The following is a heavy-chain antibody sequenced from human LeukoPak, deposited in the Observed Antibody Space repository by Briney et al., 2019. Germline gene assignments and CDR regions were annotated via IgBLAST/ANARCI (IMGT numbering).Heavy chain of an antibody. CDR3: ARKHYYDSSGAAPAFDI. J-gene: IGHJ3*02. CDR1: RFTFSSYA. V-gene: IGHV3-30*04. CDR2: ISYDGSNK. D-gene: IGHD3-22*01. Sequence: PGRSLRLSCPASRFTFSSYAMHWVRQAPGKGLEWVAVISYDGSNKYYADSVKGRFTISRYNSKNTLYLQMNSLRAEDTAVYYCARKHYYDSSGAAPAFDIWGQGTMVTVSS.